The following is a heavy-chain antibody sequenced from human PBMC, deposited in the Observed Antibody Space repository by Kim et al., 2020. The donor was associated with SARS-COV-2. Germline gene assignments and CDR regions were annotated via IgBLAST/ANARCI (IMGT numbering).Heavy chain of an antibody. CDR1: GFTFSSYG. D-gene: IGHD3-22*01. V-gene: IGHV3-30*18. Sequence: GGSLRLSCAASGFTFSSYGMHWVRQAPGKGLEWVTIISYDGSSKFYADSVKGRFTVSRDNSKNTLYLHMNSLTPEDTAVYYCAKDFPYDISGYSHDYWGQGTLVTVSS. J-gene: IGHJ4*02. CDR3: AKDFPYDISGYSHDY. CDR2: ISYDGSSK.